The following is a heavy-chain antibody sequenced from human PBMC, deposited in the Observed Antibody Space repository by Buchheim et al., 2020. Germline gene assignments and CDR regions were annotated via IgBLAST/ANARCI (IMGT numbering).Heavy chain of an antibody. CDR1: GGSFSGYY. Sequence: QVQLQQWGAGLLKPSETLSLTCAVYGGSFSGYYWSWIRQPPGKGLEWIGYIYYSGSTYYNPSLKSRVTISVDTSKNQFSLKLSSVTAADTAVYYCARDGYYDSSGYNHWGQGTL. CDR2: IYYSGST. J-gene: IGHJ5*02. D-gene: IGHD3-22*01. CDR3: ARDGYYDSSGYNH. V-gene: IGHV4-34*01.